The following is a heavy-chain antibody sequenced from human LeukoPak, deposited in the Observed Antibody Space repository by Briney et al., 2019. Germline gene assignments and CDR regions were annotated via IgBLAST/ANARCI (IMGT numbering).Heavy chain of an antibody. J-gene: IGHJ4*02. CDR3: AKDLQVSSAYHFDY. Sequence: GSLRLSCAASGFTFSWYAMSWVRQAPGKGLEWVSATSGSAGSPHYADSVRGRFTISRDNSRNTLYLQMNSLRAEDTAVYYCAKDLQVSSAYHFDYWGQGTLVSVSS. D-gene: IGHD6-19*01. CDR1: GFTFSWYA. CDR2: TSGSAGSP. V-gene: IGHV3-23*01.